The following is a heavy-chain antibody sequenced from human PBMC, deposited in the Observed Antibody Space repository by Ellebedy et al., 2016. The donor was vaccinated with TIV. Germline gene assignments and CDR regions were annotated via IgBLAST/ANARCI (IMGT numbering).Heavy chain of an antibody. CDR3: AKRLTAAGSGQYYYGMDV. Sequence: GESLKISXAASGFTFSTYWMSWVRQAPGKGLEWVATIKQDGSEKYFVDSVKGRFTISRDNAKNSLCLQMNSLRAEDTAVYYCAKRLTAAGSGQYYYGMDVWGQGTTVTVSS. CDR1: GFTFSTYW. CDR2: IKQDGSEK. V-gene: IGHV3-7*01. D-gene: IGHD6-13*01. J-gene: IGHJ6*02.